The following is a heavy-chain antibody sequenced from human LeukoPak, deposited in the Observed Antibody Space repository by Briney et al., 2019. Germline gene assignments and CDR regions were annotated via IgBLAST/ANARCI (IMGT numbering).Heavy chain of an antibody. Sequence: GRSLRLSCAASGFTFDDYAMHWVRQGPGQGLGWGSGISWNSGSPGSADSVKGRVTISRDNATNSLYLQMNSLRAEDTALYYCAKDSGGYSYGYHYFDYWGQGTLVTVSS. D-gene: IGHD5-18*01. CDR3: AKDSGGYSYGYHYFDY. V-gene: IGHV3-9*01. CDR1: GFTFDDYA. CDR2: ISWNSGSP. J-gene: IGHJ4*02.